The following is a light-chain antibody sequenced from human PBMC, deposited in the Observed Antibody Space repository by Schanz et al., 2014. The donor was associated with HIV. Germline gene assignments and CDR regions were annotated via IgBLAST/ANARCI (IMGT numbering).Light chain of an antibody. CDR3: AAWDDSLNGWV. CDR2: DDA. CDR1: SGTIASNY. J-gene: IGLJ3*02. Sequence: NFMLTQPHSVSESPGKTVTISCTRSSGTIASNYVQWYQQRPGSAPTTVIYDDAQRPSGVPDRFSGSKSGTSASLAISGLQSEDEVDYYCAAWDDSLNGWVFGGGTKLTVL. V-gene: IGLV6-57*04.